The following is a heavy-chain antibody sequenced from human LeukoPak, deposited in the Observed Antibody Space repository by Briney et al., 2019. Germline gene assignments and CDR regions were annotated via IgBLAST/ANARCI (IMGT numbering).Heavy chain of an antibody. CDR1: GYTFTSNG. D-gene: IGHD2-15*01. Sequence: ASVKVSCKASGYTFTSNGISWLRQAPGQGLEWMGWISTYNGNTNYAQKFQGRVTMTTDTTTAYMELRGLRSDDTAVYYCAREWTYSNFDYWGQGTLVTVSS. CDR3: AREWTYSNFDY. CDR2: ISTYNGNT. V-gene: IGHV1-18*01. J-gene: IGHJ4*02.